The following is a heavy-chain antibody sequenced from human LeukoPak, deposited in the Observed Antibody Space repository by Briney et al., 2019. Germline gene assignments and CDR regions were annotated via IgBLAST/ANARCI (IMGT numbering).Heavy chain of an antibody. CDR3: ARFPTVTTGGF. Sequence: GGSLRLSCAASGFTFSSYAMSWVRQAPGKGLEWVSAISGSGGSTYYADSVKGRFTISRDNSKNTLYLQMNSLRAEDTAVYYCARFPTVTTGGFWGQGTLVSVSS. J-gene: IGHJ4*02. CDR2: ISGSGGST. V-gene: IGHV3-23*01. CDR1: GFTFSSYA. D-gene: IGHD4-17*01.